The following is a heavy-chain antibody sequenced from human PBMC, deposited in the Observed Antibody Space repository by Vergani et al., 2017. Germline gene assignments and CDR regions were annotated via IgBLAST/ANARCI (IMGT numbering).Heavy chain of an antibody. V-gene: IGHV3-7*01. Sequence: EVQLVESGGGLVQPGGSLRLSCAASGFTFSRYWMSWVRQAPGKGLEWVANIKQDGSEKYYVDSVKGRFTISRDNAKNSLYLQMNSLRAEDTAVYYCARDGEYYYDSSGSDYWGQGTLVTVSS. CDR1: GFTFSRYW. J-gene: IGHJ4*02. D-gene: IGHD3-22*01. CDR2: IKQDGSEK. CDR3: ARDGEYYYDSSGSDY.